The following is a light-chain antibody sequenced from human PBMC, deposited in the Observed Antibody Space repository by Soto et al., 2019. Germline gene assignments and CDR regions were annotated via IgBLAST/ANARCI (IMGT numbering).Light chain of an antibody. J-gene: IGKJ1*01. CDR1: QSISSW. CDR2: KAS. V-gene: IGKV1-5*03. Sequence: DIQMTQSPSTLSASVGDRVTITCRASQSISSWLAWYQQKPGKAPKLLIYKASSLESGVPSRFSGSGYGTEFTLTISSLQPDDFATYYCQQYNSYSKFGKGTKVDI. CDR3: QQYNSYSK.